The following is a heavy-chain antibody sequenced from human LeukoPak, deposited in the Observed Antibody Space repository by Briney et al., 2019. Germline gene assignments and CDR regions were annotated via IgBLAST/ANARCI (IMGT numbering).Heavy chain of an antibody. CDR1: GFSFSDHY. V-gene: IGHV3-72*01. D-gene: IGHD6-19*01. Sequence: KAGGSLRPSCAASGFSFSDHYMDWVRQAPGKGPGRVGRTSNRAKSYTTDYAASVRGKFTISRDDSQNSLYVQMKSLKSEDTAVDHCVRVAYTSDWHFDYWGQGTLVTVSS. J-gene: IGHJ4*02. CDR3: VRVAYTSDWHFDY. CDR2: TSNRAKSYTT.